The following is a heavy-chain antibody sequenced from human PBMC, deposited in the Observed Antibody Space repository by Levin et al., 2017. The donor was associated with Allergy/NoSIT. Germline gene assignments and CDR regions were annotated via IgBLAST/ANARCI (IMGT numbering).Heavy chain of an antibody. CDR3: AILLGADVLTGYRSSDAVDI. CDR2: ISYDGSNN. CDR1: GFTFSRYA. V-gene: IGHV3-30-3*01. Sequence: GGSLRLSCEASGFTFSRYAMHWVRQAPGKGLQWLAVISYDGSNNYYADSVRGRFTISRDNSKNTLYLQVNSLRPEDTAVYYCAILLGADVLTGYRSSDAVDIWGQGTTVIASS. D-gene: IGHD3-9*01. J-gene: IGHJ3*02.